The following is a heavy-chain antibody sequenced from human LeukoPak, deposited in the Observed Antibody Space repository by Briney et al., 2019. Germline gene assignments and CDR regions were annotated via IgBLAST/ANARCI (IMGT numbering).Heavy chain of an antibody. CDR3: ARHGMVRGVEFDY. J-gene: IGHJ4*02. Sequence: SETLSLTCTVSGGSISSSSYYWGWIRQPPGKGLEWIGSIYYSGSTYYNPSLKSRVTISVDTSKNQFSLKLSSVTAADTAVYYCARHGMVRGVEFDYWGQGTLVTVSS. D-gene: IGHD3-10*01. CDR1: GGSISSSSYY. V-gene: IGHV4-39*01. CDR2: IYYSGST.